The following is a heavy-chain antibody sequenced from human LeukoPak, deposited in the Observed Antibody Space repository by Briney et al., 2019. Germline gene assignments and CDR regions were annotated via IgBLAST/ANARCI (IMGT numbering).Heavy chain of an antibody. J-gene: IGHJ4*02. V-gene: IGHV3-21*01. D-gene: IGHD1-26*01. CDR3: AKTPPLYYYCDY. CDR1: GFTFSNYN. CDR2: ITSSGTNN. Sequence: KAGGSLRLSCAASGFTFSNYNMNWVRQAPGKTMEWVSSITSSGTNNFYTDSVRGRFTISRDNAKNSLYLQIDSLGPEDTAVYYCAKTPPLYYYCDYWGQGTLVTVSS.